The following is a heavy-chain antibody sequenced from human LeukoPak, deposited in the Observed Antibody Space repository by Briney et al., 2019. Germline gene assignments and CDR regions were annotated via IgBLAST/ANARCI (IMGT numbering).Heavy chain of an antibody. CDR3: VGGEDFDY. Sequence: GGSLRLSCAASGFTFSSYGMHWVRQAPGKGLEWVAVIWYGGSNKYYADSVKGRFTISRDNSKNTLYLQMNSLRAEDTAVYYCVGGEDFDYWGQGTLVTVSS. J-gene: IGHJ4*02. D-gene: IGHD3-16*01. CDR1: GFTFSSYG. CDR2: IWYGGSNK. V-gene: IGHV3-33*08.